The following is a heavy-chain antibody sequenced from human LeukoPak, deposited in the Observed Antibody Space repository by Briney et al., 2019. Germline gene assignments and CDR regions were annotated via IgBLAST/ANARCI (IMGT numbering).Heavy chain of an antibody. CDR2: ISAYNGNT. CDR1: GGTFSSYA. V-gene: IGHV1-18*01. CDR3: ARDYYDSSGYYYYAFDI. J-gene: IGHJ3*02. Sequence: GASVKVSCKASGGTFSSYAISWVRQAPGQGLEWMGWISAYNGNTNYAQKLQGRVTMTTDTSTSTAYMELRSLRSDDTAVYYCARDYYDSSGYYYYAFDIWGQGTMVTVSS. D-gene: IGHD3-22*01.